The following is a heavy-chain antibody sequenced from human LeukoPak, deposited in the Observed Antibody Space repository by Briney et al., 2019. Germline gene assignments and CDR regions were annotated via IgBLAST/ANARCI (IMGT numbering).Heavy chain of an antibody. V-gene: IGHV1-69*05. J-gene: IGHJ4*02. CDR3: ARRAVAGKFDY. CDR2: IIPIFGTA. D-gene: IGHD6-19*01. CDR1: GDTSSSYA. Sequence: SVKVSCKASGDTSSSYAISCVRQAPGQGVEWRGRIIPIFGTANYAQKFQGGVTITTDESTSTAYIWQRSLRSEETAVYYCARRAVAGKFDYWGQGTLVTVSS.